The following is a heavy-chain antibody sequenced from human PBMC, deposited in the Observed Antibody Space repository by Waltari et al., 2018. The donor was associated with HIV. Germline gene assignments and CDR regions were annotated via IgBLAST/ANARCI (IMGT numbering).Heavy chain of an antibody. CDR1: GFTFSGYG. J-gene: IGHJ6*02. CDR3: ARDRSSSWYGKDYYYFGMDV. CDR2: IWYDGSNK. Sequence: QAQVVESGGGVVPLGRSLRLSCAGAGFTFSGYGMPCVRQPPGKGLEWVALIWYDGSNKYYADSVKGRFAISRDNSKNTAYLQMNSLRAEDTAVYYCARDRSSSWYGKDYYYFGMDVWGQGTTVTVSS. D-gene: IGHD6-13*01. V-gene: IGHV3-33*08.